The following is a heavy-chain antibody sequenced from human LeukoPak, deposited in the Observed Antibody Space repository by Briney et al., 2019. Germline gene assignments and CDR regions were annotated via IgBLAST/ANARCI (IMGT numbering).Heavy chain of an antibody. CDR2: INHSGST. CDR3: ARAKRLKCSSTSCYLFDY. Sequence: PSETLSLTCAVYGGSFSGYYWSWIRQPPGKGLEWIGEINHSGSTNYNPSLKSRVTISVDTSKNQFSPKLSSVTAADTAVYYCARAKRLKCSSTSCYLFDYWGQGTLVTVSS. CDR1: GGSFSGYY. V-gene: IGHV4-34*01. D-gene: IGHD2-2*01. J-gene: IGHJ4*02.